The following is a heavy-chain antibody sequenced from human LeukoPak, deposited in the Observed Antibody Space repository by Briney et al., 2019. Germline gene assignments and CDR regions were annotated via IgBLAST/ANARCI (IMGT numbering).Heavy chain of an antibody. CDR2: ISYSGST. Sequence: SETLSRTCTVSGGSISSYYWSWIRQPPGKGLEWIGYISYSGSTNYNPSLKSRVTISLDTSKNQFSLKLSSVTAADTAVYYCAGHHPRNTVDFWGQGTLVTVSS. CDR3: AGHHPRNTVDF. J-gene: IGHJ4*02. CDR1: GGSISSYY. V-gene: IGHV4-59*08. D-gene: IGHD2-8*02.